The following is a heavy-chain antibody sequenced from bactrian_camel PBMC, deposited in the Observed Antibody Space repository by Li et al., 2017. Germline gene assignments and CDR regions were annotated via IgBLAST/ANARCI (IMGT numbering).Heavy chain of an antibody. CDR2: IAGAGNP. Sequence: QLVESGGDSVQAGGSLRLSCAASASTYDSACMAWFRQAPGKEREGVASIAGAGNPAYVDAVKGRFTISKDTAKNTLYLQMDNLKPEDTAMYYCAADLCAGWKLSTGWRENDRFAYWGQGTQVTVS. J-gene: IGHJ4*01. CDR1: ASTYDSAC. D-gene: IGHD5*01. V-gene: IGHV3S55*01. CDR3: AADLCAGWKLSTGWRENDRFAY.